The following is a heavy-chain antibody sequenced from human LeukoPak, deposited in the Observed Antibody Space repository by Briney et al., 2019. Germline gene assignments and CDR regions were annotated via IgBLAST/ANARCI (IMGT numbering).Heavy chain of an antibody. CDR1: GFTFDDYA. CDR3: AKDVGYSSTFTFEY. Sequence: PGGSLRLSCTASGFTFDDYAMHWVRQAPGKGLEWVSGIVWNSCSIDYADSVKGRFTISRDNAKNSLYLQMNSLRTEDTALYYCAKDVGYSSTFTFEYWGQGTLVTVSS. CDR2: IVWNSCSI. J-gene: IGHJ4*02. D-gene: IGHD6-19*01. V-gene: IGHV3-9*01.